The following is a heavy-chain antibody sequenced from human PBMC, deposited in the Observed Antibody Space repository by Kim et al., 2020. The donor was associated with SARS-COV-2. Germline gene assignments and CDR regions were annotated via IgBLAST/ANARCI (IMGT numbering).Heavy chain of an antibody. Sequence: KFQGRVTMTRDTSTSTVYMELSSLRSEDTAVYYCARDRLYSSSWYSWFDPWGQGTLVTVSS. D-gene: IGHD6-13*01. V-gene: IGHV1-46*01. J-gene: IGHJ5*02. CDR3: ARDRLYSSSWYSWFDP.